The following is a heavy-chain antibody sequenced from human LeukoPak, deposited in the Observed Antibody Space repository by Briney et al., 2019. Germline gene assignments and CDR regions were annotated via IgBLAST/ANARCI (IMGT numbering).Heavy chain of an antibody. V-gene: IGHV3-23*01. CDR1: GFTFSSYA. CDR3: AKARHYDFWSGYYAAWFDP. Sequence: GGSLRLSCAASGFTFSSYAMSWVRQAPGKGLEWVSAISGSGGSTYYADSVKGRFTISRDNSKHTLYLQMNSLRAEDTAVYYCAKARHYDFWSGYYAAWFDPWGQRTLVTVSS. CDR2: ISGSGGST. D-gene: IGHD3-3*01. J-gene: IGHJ5*02.